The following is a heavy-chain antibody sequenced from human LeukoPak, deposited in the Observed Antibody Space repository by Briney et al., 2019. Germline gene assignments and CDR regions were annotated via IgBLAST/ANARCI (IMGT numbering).Heavy chain of an antibody. CDR1: GCSFTSYE. Sequence: ASVKVSCKASGCSFTSYEINWVRQATGQGLEWMGWMNPSSGNTGYAQNFQGRVTMTRNTFISTAYMDLSSLTSADTAVYYCARRRYTDFDYWGQGTLVSVSS. V-gene: IGHV1-8*01. D-gene: IGHD2-2*02. J-gene: IGHJ4*02. CDR3: ARRRYTDFDY. CDR2: MNPSSGNT.